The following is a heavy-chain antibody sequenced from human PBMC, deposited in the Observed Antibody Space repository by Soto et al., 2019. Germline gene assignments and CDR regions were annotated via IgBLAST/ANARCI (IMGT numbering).Heavy chain of an antibody. J-gene: IGHJ4*02. Sequence: QVQLVQSGAEVKKPGASVKVSCKASGYTFTRYYMHWVRQAPGQGLEWMGIINPSGGSTSYAQKFQGRVTMTRDTSTSTVYMELSSLRSEDTAVYYCARVGGTGVLDYWGQGTLVTVSS. CDR1: GYTFTRYY. CDR2: INPSGGST. D-gene: IGHD3-16*01. CDR3: ARVGGTGVLDY. V-gene: IGHV1-46*01.